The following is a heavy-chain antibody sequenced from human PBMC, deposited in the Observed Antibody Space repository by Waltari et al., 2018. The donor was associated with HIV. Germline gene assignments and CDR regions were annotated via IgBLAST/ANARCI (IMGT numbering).Heavy chain of an antibody. Sequence: EVQLVQSGAEVKKPGESLRISCKGFGYRFTGYWISWVRQMPGKGLEWMGRIDPSDSYINCSPSFQGHGTISADKSSNTAYLQWSSLKASDSAMYYCARAQGMTMTVEVAFDIWGQGTMVTVSP. CDR2: IDPSDSYI. V-gene: IGHV5-10-1*01. CDR1: GYRFTGYW. D-gene: IGHD3-22*01. J-gene: IGHJ3*02. CDR3: ARAQGMTMTVEVAFDI.